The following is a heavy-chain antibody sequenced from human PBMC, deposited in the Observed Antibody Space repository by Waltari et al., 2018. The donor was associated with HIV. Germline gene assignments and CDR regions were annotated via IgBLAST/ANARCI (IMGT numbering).Heavy chain of an antibody. CDR2: IKSESHGWTT. Sequence: EVQLVESGGGLVKPGGSLTLSFAASGFTFNIAWMSWVRQAPGKGLEWVARIKSESHGWTTDFAAPVKGRFTISIDDSKNTVSLQMNSLKTEDTAVYFCSTMGGFPSFDYWGQGTLVTVSS. V-gene: IGHV3-15*01. J-gene: IGHJ4*02. CDR3: STMGGFPSFDY. CDR1: GFTFNIAW. D-gene: IGHD3-16*01.